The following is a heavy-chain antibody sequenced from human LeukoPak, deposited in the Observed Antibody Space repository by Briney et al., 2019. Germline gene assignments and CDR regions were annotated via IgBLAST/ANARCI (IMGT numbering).Heavy chain of an antibody. CDR3: ARLGYGSGSYYNVGAFDI. V-gene: IGHV1-69*05. Sequence: ASVKVSCKASGGTFSSYAISWVRQAPGQGLEWMGGIIPIFGTANYAQKFQGRVTITTDESTSTAYMELSSLRSEDTAVYYCARLGYGSGSYYNVGAFDIWGQGTMVTVSS. D-gene: IGHD3-10*01. J-gene: IGHJ3*02. CDR2: IIPIFGTA. CDR1: GGTFSSYA.